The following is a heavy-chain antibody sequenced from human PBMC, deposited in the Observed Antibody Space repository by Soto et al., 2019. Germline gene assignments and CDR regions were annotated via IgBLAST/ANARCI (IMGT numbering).Heavy chain of an antibody. CDR1: GLTVTTIY. J-gene: IGHJ2*01. Sequence: EVQLVESGGGLIQPGGSLRLSCAASGLTVTTIYMTWVRQAPGKGREWVSVIYTTGHAYYAESVKGRFTISADNSTNTLFLQTKSLRVEDSAIYYCARQWGEYYYVCCDYCCGGDFDLWGRGTRVTVSS. D-gene: IGHD3-22*01. V-gene: IGHV3-53*01. CDR2: IYTTGHA. CDR3: ARQWGEYYYVCCDYCCGGDFDL.